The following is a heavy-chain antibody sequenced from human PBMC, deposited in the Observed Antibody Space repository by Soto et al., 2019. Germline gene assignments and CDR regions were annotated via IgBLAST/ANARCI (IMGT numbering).Heavy chain of an antibody. CDR2: IYYSGST. CDR3: ARALDDSSGYYSQHAFDI. D-gene: IGHD3-22*01. V-gene: IGHV4-59*01. CDR1: GGSISSYY. Sequence: QVQLQESGPGLVKPSETLSLTCTVSGGSISSYYWSWIRQPPGKGLEWIGYIYYSGSTNYNPSLKSRVTISVDTSKHQFSLKLSSVTAADTAVYYCARALDDSSGYYSQHAFDIWGQGTMVTVSS. J-gene: IGHJ3*02.